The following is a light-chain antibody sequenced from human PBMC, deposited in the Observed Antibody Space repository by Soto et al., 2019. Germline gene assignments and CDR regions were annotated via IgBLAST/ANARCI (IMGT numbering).Light chain of an antibody. CDR1: QSVSSN. Sequence: EIVMTQSPGTLSVSPGERATLSCRDSQSVSSNLAWYQQKPGQAPRLLIYGASTRATGIPVRFSGSGSGTEFSLTISSLQSEDFAVYYCQQYNNWPPIVTFGPGTKVDIK. CDR2: GAS. J-gene: IGKJ3*01. V-gene: IGKV3-15*01. CDR3: QQYNNWPPIVT.